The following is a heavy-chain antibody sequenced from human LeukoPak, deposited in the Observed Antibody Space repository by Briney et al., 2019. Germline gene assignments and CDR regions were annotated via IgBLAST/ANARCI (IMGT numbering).Heavy chain of an antibody. CDR2: IKSKTDGGTT. J-gene: IGHJ5*02. D-gene: IGHD3-10*01. Sequence: GGSLRLSCAASGFTFSNAWMSCVRQAPGKGLEWVGRIKSKTDGGTTDYAAPVKGRFTISRDDSKNTLYLQMNSLKTEDTAVYYCTTDPFLLLWFGELPNWFDPWGQGTLVTVSS. V-gene: IGHV3-15*01. CDR1: GFTFSNAW. CDR3: TTDPFLLLWFGELPNWFDP.